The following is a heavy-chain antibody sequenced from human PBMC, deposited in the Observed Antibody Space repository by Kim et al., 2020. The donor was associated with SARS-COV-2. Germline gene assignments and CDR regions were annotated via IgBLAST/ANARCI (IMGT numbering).Heavy chain of an antibody. V-gene: IGHV3-23*01. Sequence: KGRLTIPRDKSKNTLYLQMNSLRAEDAVVYYCAKVRGGSIAARQGAFDIWGQGTMVTVSS. CDR3: AKVRGGSIAARQGAFDI. D-gene: IGHD6-6*01. J-gene: IGHJ3*02.